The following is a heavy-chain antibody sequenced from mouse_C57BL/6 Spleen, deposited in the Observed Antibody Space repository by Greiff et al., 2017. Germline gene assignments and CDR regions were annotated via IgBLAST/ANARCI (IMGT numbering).Heavy chain of an antibody. V-gene: IGHV3-6*01. Sequence: EVQLVESGPGLVKPSPSLSLSCSASGYAITSGYYWNWIRQSPGDKLEWVGFIPYDGSNNYNPSLKNRISITRDTSKNQFFLKLNAVTTEDTATYYCARDHNAMDYWGQGTSVTVSS. CDR1: GYAITSGYY. CDR3: ARDHNAMDY. CDR2: IPYDGSN. J-gene: IGHJ4*01.